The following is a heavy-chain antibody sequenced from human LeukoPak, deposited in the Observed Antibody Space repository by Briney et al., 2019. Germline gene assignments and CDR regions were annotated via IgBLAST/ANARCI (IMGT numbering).Heavy chain of an antibody. V-gene: IGHV1-46*01. CDR1: GYTFTSYY. CDR2: INPSGGST. Sequence: ASVKVSCKASGYTFTSYYMHWVRQAPGQGLEWVGIINPSGGSTSYAQKFQGRVTMTRDTSTSTVYMELSSLRSEDTAVYYCARVAYDSSGYPRYYFDYWGQGTLVTVSS. CDR3: ARVAYDSSGYPRYYFDY. J-gene: IGHJ4*02. D-gene: IGHD3-22*01.